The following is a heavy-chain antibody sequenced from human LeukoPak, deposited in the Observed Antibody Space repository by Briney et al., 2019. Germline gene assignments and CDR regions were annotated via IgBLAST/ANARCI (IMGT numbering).Heavy chain of an antibody. CDR1: GASISSYY. V-gene: IGHV4-4*07. D-gene: IGHD1-14*01. J-gene: IGHJ5*02. Sequence: AETLSLTCIVSGASISSYYLSWIRQPAGKELEWFWRIQPSGATDYNPSVEGRVTISVDTSKNQFSLSLTSLTAADTAVYYCASDSAGTAFDHWGQGTLVTVSS. CDR2: IQPSGAT. CDR3: ASDSAGTAFDH.